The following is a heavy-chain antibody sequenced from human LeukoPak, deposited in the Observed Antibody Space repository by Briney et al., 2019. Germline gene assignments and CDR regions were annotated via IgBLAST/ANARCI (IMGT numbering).Heavy chain of an antibody. D-gene: IGHD3-22*01. J-gene: IGHJ4*02. CDR2: ISGSGGST. V-gene: IGHV3-23*01. Sequence: PGGSLRLSCAASGFTFSSYAMSWVRQAPGKGLEWVSAISGSGGSTYYADSVKGRFTISRDNSKNTLYLRMNSLRAEDTAVYYCARDPSPGGDYYYDSSGYEFGYFDYWGQGTLVTVSS. CDR1: GFTFSSYA. CDR3: ARDPSPGGDYYYDSSGYEFGYFDY.